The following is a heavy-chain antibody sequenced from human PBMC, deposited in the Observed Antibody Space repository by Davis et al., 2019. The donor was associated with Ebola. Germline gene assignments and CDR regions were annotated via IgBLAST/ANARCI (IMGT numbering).Heavy chain of an antibody. Sequence: AASVKVSCKASGYTFTTYPIHWVRQAPGQRLEWLGWISAYNGNTNYAQKVHDRVTMTTDTSTSTAYMELRGVASDDTAVYYCARCNYDFWSGIAAGYYGMDVWGQGTRVTVSS. CDR1: GYTFTTYP. J-gene: IGHJ6*02. CDR2: ISAYNGNT. D-gene: IGHD3-3*01. CDR3: ARCNYDFWSGIAAGYYGMDV. V-gene: IGHV1-18*01.